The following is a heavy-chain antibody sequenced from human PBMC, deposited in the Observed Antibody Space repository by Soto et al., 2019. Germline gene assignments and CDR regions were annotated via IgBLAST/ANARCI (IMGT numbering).Heavy chain of an antibody. CDR1: GYTFTDYV. V-gene: IGHV1-18*04. CDR3: ARRSRGMDV. J-gene: IGHJ6*02. Sequence: ASVKVSCKASGYTFTDYVISWVRQAPGQGLEWMGWISAYNGHTDYAQILQGRVTMTTDTSTSTAYMELWSLRSDDTAVYYCARRSRGMDVWGQGTTVTVSS. CDR2: ISAYNGHT.